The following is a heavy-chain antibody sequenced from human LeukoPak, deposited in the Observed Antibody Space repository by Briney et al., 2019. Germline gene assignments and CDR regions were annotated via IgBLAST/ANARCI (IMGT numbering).Heavy chain of an antibody. CDR2: ISSSGSTI. CDR1: GFTFSSYE. CDR3: ARELAGVVVVPAAMNLGY. J-gene: IGHJ4*02. V-gene: IGHV3-48*03. D-gene: IGHD2-2*01. Sequence: GGSLRLSCAASGFTFSSYEMNWVRQAPGKGLEWVSYISSSGSTIYYADSVKGRLTISRDNAKNSLYLQMNSLRAEDTAVYYCARELAGVVVVPAAMNLGYWGQGTLVTVSS.